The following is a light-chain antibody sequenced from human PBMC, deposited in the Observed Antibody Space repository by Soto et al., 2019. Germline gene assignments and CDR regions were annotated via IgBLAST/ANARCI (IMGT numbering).Light chain of an antibody. CDR2: KAS. CDR3: QQYNSYSAT. Sequence: DIQMTQSPSTLSASVGDRVTITCLASQSISSWLAWYQQKPGKAPKLLIYKASSLESGVPSRFSGSGSGTEFTLTISSLQPDDFAIYYCQQYNSYSATFGQGTKVEIK. CDR1: QSISSW. V-gene: IGKV1-5*03. J-gene: IGKJ1*01.